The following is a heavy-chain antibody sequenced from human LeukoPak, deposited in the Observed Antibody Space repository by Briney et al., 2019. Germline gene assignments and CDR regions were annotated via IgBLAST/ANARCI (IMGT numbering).Heavy chain of an antibody. V-gene: IGHV3-21*01. CDR1: GFSFNAYT. CDR3: ARARGSCSGSSCYSDY. J-gene: IGHJ4*02. Sequence: GGSLRLSCAASGFSFNAYTIKWVRQAPGKGLEWVSFISSSSDYIYYADSVKGRFTISRDNAKNSLSPQMNSLRAEDTAVYYCARARGSCSGSSCYSDYWGQGTLVTVSS. CDR2: ISSSSDYI. D-gene: IGHD2-15*01.